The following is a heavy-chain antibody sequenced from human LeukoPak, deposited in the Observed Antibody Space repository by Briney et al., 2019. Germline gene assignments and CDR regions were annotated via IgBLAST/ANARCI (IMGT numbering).Heavy chain of an antibody. Sequence: SETLSLTCTVSGDSISSSSSYWGWIRQPPGKGLEWVGSIYFSGNTYYNPSLKSRVTISVDTSQNQFSLRLSSVTAADTALYYCARLGGSRRESYFDYGGQGTLVTVSS. J-gene: IGHJ4*02. CDR2: IYFSGNT. V-gene: IGHV4-39*01. D-gene: IGHD3-16*01. CDR1: GDSISSSSSY. CDR3: ARLGGSRRESYFDY.